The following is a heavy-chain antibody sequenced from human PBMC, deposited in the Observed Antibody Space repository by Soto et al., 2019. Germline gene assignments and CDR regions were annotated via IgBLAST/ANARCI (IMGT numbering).Heavy chain of an antibody. CDR3: TRGWSYVGNSEGESDY. V-gene: IGHV3-66*01. D-gene: IGHD2-15*01. CDR2: IYSGGST. J-gene: IGHJ4*02. Sequence: EVQLVESGGGLVQPGGSLRLSCAASGFTVSSNYMSWVRQAPGKGLEWVSVIYSGGSTYYADSVKGRLTITRNNSQNTLSLQKNSLRAEDTAVDYCTRGWSYVGNSEGESDYLGQGTLVTVSS. CDR1: GFTVSSNY.